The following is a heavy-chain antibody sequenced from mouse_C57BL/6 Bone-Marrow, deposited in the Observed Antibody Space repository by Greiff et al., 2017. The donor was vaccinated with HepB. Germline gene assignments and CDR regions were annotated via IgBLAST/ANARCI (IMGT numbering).Heavy chain of an antibody. V-gene: IGHV1-69*01. J-gene: IGHJ3*01. CDR2: IDPSDSYT. D-gene: IGHD4-1*01. CDR1: GYTFTSYW. Sequence: QVQLQQPGAELVMPGASVKLSCTASGYTFTSYWMHWVKQRPGQGLEWIGEIDPSDSYTNYNQKFKGKSTLTVDKSSSTAYMQLSSLTSEDSAVYYYARSLGAWFAYWGQGTLVTVSA. CDR3: ARSLGAWFAY.